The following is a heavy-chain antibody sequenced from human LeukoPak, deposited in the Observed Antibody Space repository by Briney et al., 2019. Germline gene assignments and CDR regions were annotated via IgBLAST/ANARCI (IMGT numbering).Heavy chain of an antibody. CDR1: GGSINSRDYY. D-gene: IGHD5-12*01. CDR3: ATASATNFDY. Sequence: SQTLSLTCTVSGGSINSRDYYCSWIRQPPGKGLEWIGYIYQSGRTYYNPSLKSRVTISVDRSKTQFSLNLSSVTAADTAVYYCATASATNFDYWGQGTLVTVSS. CDR2: IYQSGRT. V-gene: IGHV4-30-2*01. J-gene: IGHJ4*02.